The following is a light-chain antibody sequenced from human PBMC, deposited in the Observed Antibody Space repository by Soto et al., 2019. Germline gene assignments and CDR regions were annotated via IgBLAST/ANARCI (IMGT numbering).Light chain of an antibody. CDR2: AAS. CDR3: QQSYSTLLT. CDR1: QSISYY. Sequence: DIQMTQSPSSLSASVGDRVTITCRASQSISYYLNWYQQKPGKAPKLLIYAASSLQSGVPSRFSGSGSGTDFTLTISSLQPEDFATYYCQQSYSTLLTFGGGPKVEIK. J-gene: IGKJ4*01. V-gene: IGKV1-39*01.